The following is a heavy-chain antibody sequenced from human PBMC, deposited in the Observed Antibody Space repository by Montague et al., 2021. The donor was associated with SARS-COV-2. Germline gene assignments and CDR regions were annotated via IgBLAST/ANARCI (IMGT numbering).Heavy chain of an antibody. D-gene: IGHD2-15*01. CDR1: GFSLTSTGVA. V-gene: IGHV2-5*02. J-gene: IGHJ4*02. CDR2: IHWXXXS. Sequence: PALVKPTQTLTLTGTFSGFSLTSTGVAVGWIRQPPGKALGWLALIHWXXXSLSTPSLENRLTVTKDIPKKPVVLTMTDMDPVDTATYHCAAGWFYFDHWGQGIEVTVSS. CDR3: AAGWFYFDH.